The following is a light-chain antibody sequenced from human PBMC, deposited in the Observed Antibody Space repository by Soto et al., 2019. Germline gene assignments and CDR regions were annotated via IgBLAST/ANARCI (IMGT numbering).Light chain of an antibody. J-gene: IGKJ1*01. CDR3: QQSYNTPRT. CDR1: QTIGNY. CDR2: AAS. V-gene: IGKV1-39*01. Sequence: DIQMTQAPSSLPASVGDRVSITCRASQTIGNYLNWYQQRPGKAPNLLISAASTLQSGVPSRFSGSGSGTDLTLTITSLQPEDFATYYCQQSYNTPRTFGQGTKVEI.